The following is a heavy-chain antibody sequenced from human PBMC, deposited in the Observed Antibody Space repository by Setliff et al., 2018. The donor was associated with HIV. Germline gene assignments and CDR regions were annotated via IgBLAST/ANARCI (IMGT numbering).Heavy chain of an antibody. D-gene: IGHD2-15*01. CDR3: ARDEGVVAATETYYYNGLDV. CDR2: IYTSGST. V-gene: IGHV4-4*09. J-gene: IGHJ6*02. Sequence: SETLSLTCAVYGGSFSGFSWNWIRQPPGKGLEWIGYIYTSGSTSYNPSLRSRVTISVDTSKNQFSLTLNSVTAADTAVYYCARDEGVVAATETYYYNGLDVWGQGTTVTSP. CDR1: GGSFSGFS.